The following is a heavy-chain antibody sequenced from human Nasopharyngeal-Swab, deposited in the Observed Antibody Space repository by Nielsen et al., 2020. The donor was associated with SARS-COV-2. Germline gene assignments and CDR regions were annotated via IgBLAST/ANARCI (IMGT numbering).Heavy chain of an antibody. J-gene: IGHJ4*02. V-gene: IGHV3-49*04. CDR3: TREVWNYDILTGDY. CDR2: IRSKAYGGTT. D-gene: IGHD3-9*01. CDR1: GFTFSSYG. Sequence: GESLKISCAASGFTFSSYGMHWVRQAPGKGLEWVGFIRSKAYGGTTEYAASVKGRFTISRDDSKSIAYLQMNSLKTEDTAVYYCTREVWNYDILTGDYWGQGTLVTVSS.